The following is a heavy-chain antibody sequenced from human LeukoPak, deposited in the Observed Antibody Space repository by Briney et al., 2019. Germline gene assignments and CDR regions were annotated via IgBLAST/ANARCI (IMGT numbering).Heavy chain of an antibody. CDR3: AREDDTTMTPIDY. Sequence: GGSLRLSCATSGFSFSNYWMHWFRQVPGKGLVWVSRIKGDGSSTRDADSVKGRFTISRDNSKNTLYLQMSSLRVEDTAVYYCAREDDTTMTPIDYWGQGTLVTVSS. CDR1: GFSFSNYW. CDR2: IKGDGSST. V-gene: IGHV3-74*01. D-gene: IGHD5-18*01. J-gene: IGHJ4*02.